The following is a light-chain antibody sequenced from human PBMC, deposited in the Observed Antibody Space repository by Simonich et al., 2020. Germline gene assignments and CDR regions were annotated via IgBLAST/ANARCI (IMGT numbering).Light chain of an antibody. CDR2: EDN. V-gene: IGLV6-57*03. Sequence: NFMLTQPHSVSESPGKTVTISCTRRSGSIASNYVQWYQQRPGSAPTTVIYEDNPRPSGVPDRFSGSIDSSSNSASLTISGLKTEDEADYYCQSYDSSGWVFGGGTKLTVL. J-gene: IGLJ3*02. CDR3: QSYDSSGWV. CDR1: SGSIASNY.